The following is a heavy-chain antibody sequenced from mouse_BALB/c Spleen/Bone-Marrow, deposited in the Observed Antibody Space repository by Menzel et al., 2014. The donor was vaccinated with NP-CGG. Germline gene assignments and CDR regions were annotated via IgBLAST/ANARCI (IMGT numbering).Heavy chain of an antibody. CDR1: GFTFSNYA. Sequence: EVKLVESGGGLVKPGGSLKLSCAVSGFTFSNYAMSWVRQSPAKRLVWVAEISNSGTYTYYPDTVTGRFTISRDNAKKALYLEMSGLRSEDTDMYYCARGERRGAGLAYWGQGTLVTVSA. D-gene: IGHD1-2*01. J-gene: IGHJ3*01. CDR3: ARGERRGAGLAY. CDR2: ISNSGTYT. V-gene: IGHV5-9-4*01.